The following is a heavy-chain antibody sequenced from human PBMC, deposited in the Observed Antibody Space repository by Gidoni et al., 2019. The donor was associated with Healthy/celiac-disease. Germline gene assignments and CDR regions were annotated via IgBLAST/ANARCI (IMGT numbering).Heavy chain of an antibody. CDR3: TTWMDYGDYDGADYDFYGMDV. D-gene: IGHD4-17*01. Sequence: GKGLEWVGRIKSKTDGGTTDYAAPVKGRFTISRDDSKNTLDLQMNSLKTEDTAVYYCTTWMDYGDYDGADYDFYGMDVWGQGTTVTVSS. V-gene: IGHV3-15*07. CDR2: IKSKTDGGTT. J-gene: IGHJ6*02.